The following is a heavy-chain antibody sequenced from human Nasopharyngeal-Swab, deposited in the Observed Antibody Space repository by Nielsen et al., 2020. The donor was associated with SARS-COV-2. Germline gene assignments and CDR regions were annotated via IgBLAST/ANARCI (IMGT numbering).Heavy chain of an antibody. CDR1: GFIFSSYA. CDR3: AKGGCSSTSCNVYYYYGMDV. V-gene: IGHV3-30*04. D-gene: IGHD2-2*01. CDR2: ISYDGSNK. Sequence: GESLNISCAASGFIFSSYAMHWVRQAPGKGLEWVAVISYDGSNKYYADSVKGRFTISRDNAKNSLYLQMNSLRAEDTALYYCAKGGCSSTSCNVYYYYGMDVWGQGTTVTVSS. J-gene: IGHJ6*02.